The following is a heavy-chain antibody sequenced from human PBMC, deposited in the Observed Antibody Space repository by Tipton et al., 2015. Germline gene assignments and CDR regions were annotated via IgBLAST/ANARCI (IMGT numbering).Heavy chain of an antibody. V-gene: IGHV4-61*01. Sequence: PGLVKPSESLSLTCNVSGGSVSSGNYYWSWIRQPPGKGLEWIGYISFSDTTHYNPSLKSRITISLNTSKNQFSLKMSSVTAADTAVYFCARDLEHGMDVWGQGTTVTVSS. J-gene: IGHJ6*02. CDR2: ISFSDTT. CDR3: ARDLEHGMDV. CDR1: GGSVSSGNYY.